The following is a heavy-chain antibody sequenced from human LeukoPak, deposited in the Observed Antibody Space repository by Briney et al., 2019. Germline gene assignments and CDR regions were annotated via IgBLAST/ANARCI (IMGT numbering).Heavy chain of an antibody. Sequence: VASVKVSCKASGYTFTGYYMHWAQQAPGKGLEWMGRVDPEDGEIMYAERFQGRVTMTADTSTDTAYMELSSLTSEDTAVYYCATSSESYSVIDYWGQGTLVTVSS. V-gene: IGHV1-69-2*01. D-gene: IGHD1-26*01. CDR2: VDPEDGEI. J-gene: IGHJ4*02. CDR1: GYTFTGYY. CDR3: ATSSESYSVIDY.